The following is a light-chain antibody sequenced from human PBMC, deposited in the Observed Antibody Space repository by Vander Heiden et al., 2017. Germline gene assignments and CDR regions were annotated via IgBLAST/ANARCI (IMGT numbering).Light chain of an antibody. CDR2: LGS. Sequence: DIVMTQSPLSLSVTPGEPASLSCRSSQSLLHSNGYNYLDWYLQKPGQSPQLLIYLGSSRSSGVPDRFTGTGSRTDFTLKISRVEAEDTGVYYSMQAEPIPQTFGHGTKVDIK. CDR3: MQAEPIPQT. V-gene: IGKV2-28*01. J-gene: IGKJ3*01. CDR1: QSLLHSNGYNY.